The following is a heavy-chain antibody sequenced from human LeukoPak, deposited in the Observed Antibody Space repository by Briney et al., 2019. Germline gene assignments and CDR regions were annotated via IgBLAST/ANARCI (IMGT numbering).Heavy chain of an antibody. CDR1: GDSMGNDY. CDR3: ARNELRSYGLVHY. D-gene: IGHD1-26*01. Sequence: SEALSLTCTVSGDSMGNDYWSWIRQSAGKGLEWIGRISTSGNTDYNPSLRSRVAMSMDTSRNQFSLTLTSMTAADTAVYYCARNELRSYGLVHYWGQGTLVTVSS. V-gene: IGHV4-4*07. CDR2: ISTSGNT. J-gene: IGHJ4*02.